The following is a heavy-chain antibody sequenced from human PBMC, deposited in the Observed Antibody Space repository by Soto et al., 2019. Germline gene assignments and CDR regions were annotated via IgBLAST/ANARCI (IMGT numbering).Heavy chain of an antibody. CDR3: ARDYCSGGSCFPYSYYYYYYMDV. D-gene: IGHD2-15*01. J-gene: IGHJ6*03. Sequence: GGSLRLSCAASGFTFSSYSMNWVRQAPGKGLEWVSYISSSSSTIYYADSVKGRFTISRDNAKNSLYLQMNSLRAEDTAVYYCARDYCSGGSCFPYSYYYYYYMDVWGKGTTVTVSS. CDR2: ISSSSSTI. CDR1: GFTFSSYS. V-gene: IGHV3-48*01.